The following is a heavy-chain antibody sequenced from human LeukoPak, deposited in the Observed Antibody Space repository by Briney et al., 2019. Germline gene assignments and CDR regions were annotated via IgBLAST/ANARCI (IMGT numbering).Heavy chain of an antibody. CDR3: ARGKSGEHYFDY. Sequence: SETLSLTCTVSGGSISSGGYYWSWIRQPPGKGLEWIGYIYHSGSTYYNPSLKSRVTISVDRSKNQFSLKLSSVTAADTAVYYCARGKSGEHYFDYWGQGTLVTVSS. CDR2: IYHSGST. CDR1: GGSISSGGYY. V-gene: IGHV4-30-2*01. J-gene: IGHJ4*02. D-gene: IGHD1-26*01.